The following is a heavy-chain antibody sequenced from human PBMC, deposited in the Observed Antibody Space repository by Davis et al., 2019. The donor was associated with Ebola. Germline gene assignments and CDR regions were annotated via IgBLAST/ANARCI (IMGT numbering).Heavy chain of an antibody. CDR1: GASIRSGGLY. CDR3: AILEDWFDP. CDR2: IYGSGRT. J-gene: IGHJ5*02. Sequence: MPSETLSLTCNMSGASIRSGGLYWSWIRQHPEKGLEWIGYIYGSGRTDYNPSLKSRVTISINTSKNQFSLKLTSVPAADTAVYYCAILEDWFDPWGQGTLVTVSS. V-gene: IGHV4-31*03.